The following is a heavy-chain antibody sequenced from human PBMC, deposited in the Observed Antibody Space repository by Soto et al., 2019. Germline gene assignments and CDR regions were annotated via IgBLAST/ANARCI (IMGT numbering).Heavy chain of an antibody. V-gene: IGHV4-59*01. Sequence: QVQLQESGPGLVKPSETLSLTCTVSGGSISSYYWSWIRQPPGKGLEWIGYIYYSGSTNYNPSLKSRVPVSLDPSKNQFSLKLSSVTAADTAVYYCSRTDTMITVGGVIVRLFYYWGQGTLVTVSS. J-gene: IGHJ4*02. CDR3: SRTDTMITVGGVIVRLFYY. D-gene: IGHD3-16*02. CDR2: IYYSGST. CDR1: GGSISSYY.